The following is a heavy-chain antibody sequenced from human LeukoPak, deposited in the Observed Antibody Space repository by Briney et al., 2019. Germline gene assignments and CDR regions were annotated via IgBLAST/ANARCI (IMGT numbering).Heavy chain of an antibody. Sequence: GGSLRLSCAASGFTFSSYAMSWVRQAPGKGLEWVSAISGSGGSTYYADSVKGRFTISRDNSKNTLYLQMNSLRAEDTAVYYCAKHAANYYGSGSYYRSLDYWGQGTLVTVSS. V-gene: IGHV3-23*01. CDR1: GFTFSSYA. J-gene: IGHJ4*02. CDR3: AKHAANYYGSGSYYRSLDY. D-gene: IGHD3-10*01. CDR2: ISGSGGST.